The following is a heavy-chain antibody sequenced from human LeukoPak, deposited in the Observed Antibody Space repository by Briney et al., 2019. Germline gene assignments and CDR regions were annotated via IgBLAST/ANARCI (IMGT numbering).Heavy chain of an antibody. CDR1: GFTFSSYE. CDR2: ISATGSTT. CDR3: AKGVGYFYYMDV. J-gene: IGHJ6*03. V-gene: IGHV3-23*01. Sequence: PGGSLRLSCAASGFTFSSYEMNWVRQAPGKGLESVSLISATGSTTYYAESVRGRFTISRDNLKNMLYLQMNTLRVEDTAVYYCAKGVGYFYYMDVWGKGTTVTVSS. D-gene: IGHD2-15*01.